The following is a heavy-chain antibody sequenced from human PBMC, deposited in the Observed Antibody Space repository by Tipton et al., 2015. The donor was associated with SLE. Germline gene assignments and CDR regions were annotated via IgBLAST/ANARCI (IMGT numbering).Heavy chain of an antibody. V-gene: IGHV4-59*01. D-gene: IGHD1-14*01. Sequence: TLSLTCTVSSGAISNYYWSWIRQPPGKGLEWIGYIYYTGSTNYNPSLKSRVTISIDTSKKQFSLKVSSVTAADTAVYYCARVGPERTLDYWGQGTLVTVAS. CDR1: SGAISNYY. CDR2: IYYTGST. J-gene: IGHJ4*02. CDR3: ARVGPERTLDY.